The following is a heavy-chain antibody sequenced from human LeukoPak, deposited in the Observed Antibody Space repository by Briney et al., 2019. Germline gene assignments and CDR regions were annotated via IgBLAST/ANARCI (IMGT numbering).Heavy chain of an antibody. V-gene: IGHV3-21*01. D-gene: IGHD2-15*01. CDR1: VFTFSSYS. Sequence: GGSLSLSRAASVFTFSSYSMNWVRQAPGKGVERVSSISIRSSYIYYADSVKGRFTISRDNAKNSLYLQMNSLRAEDTAVYYCARMHCSGGSCYSVWYYFDYGGQGTLVTVSS. CDR3: ARMHCSGGSCYSVWYYFDY. CDR2: ISIRSSYI. J-gene: IGHJ4*02.